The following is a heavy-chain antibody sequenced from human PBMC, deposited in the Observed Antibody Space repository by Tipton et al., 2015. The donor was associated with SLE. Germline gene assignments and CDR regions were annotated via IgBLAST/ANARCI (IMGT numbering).Heavy chain of an antibody. CDR1: GGSISTFY. CDR3: ARGYTPDGFEL. J-gene: IGHJ3*01. Sequence: TLSLTCTVSGGSISTFYWTWIRQPLGKGLEWIGYIFYSDNTNYNPSLKSRVTIPVDTSKNQFSLELNSVTAADTAVYYCARGYTPDGFELWGPGTMVTVSS. D-gene: IGHD5-18*01. CDR2: IFYSDNT. V-gene: IGHV4-59*01.